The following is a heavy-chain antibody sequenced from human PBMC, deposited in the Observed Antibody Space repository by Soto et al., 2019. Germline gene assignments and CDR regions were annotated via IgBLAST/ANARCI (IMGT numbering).Heavy chain of an antibody. J-gene: IGHJ4*02. V-gene: IGHV4-39*01. Sequence: QLQLQESGPGLVKPSETLSLTCTVSGGSISSNSYYWGWIRQPPGKGLEWIGSIHFSGSTFYCPSHKSRVTIPVATSKNQFSLKLSSVTAADTAVYYCARELGYCSGGSCYSENSFDYWGQGTLVTVSS. CDR1: GGSISSNSYY. D-gene: IGHD2-15*01. CDR3: ARELGYCSGGSCYSENSFDY. CDR2: IHFSGST.